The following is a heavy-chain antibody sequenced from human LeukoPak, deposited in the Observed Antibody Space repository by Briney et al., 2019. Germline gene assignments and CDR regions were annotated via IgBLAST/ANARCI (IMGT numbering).Heavy chain of an antibody. V-gene: IGHV3-30*18. J-gene: IGHJ6*03. CDR2: ISYDGSNK. Sequence: SGGSLRLSCAASGFTFSSYGMHWVRQAPGKGLEWVAVISYDGSNKYYADSVKGRFAIFRDNSKNTLYLQMNSLRAEDTAVYYCAKDLVSWDYYYYYYMDVWGKGTTVTVSS. CDR3: AKDLVSWDYYYYYYMDV. CDR1: GFTFSSYG. D-gene: IGHD6-13*01.